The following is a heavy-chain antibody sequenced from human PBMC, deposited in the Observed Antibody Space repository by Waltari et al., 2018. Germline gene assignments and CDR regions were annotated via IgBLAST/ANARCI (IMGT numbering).Heavy chain of an antibody. CDR2: ISSIGSSI. CDR3: AREEMAVAGTIDY. CDR1: VSTFSSYE. J-gene: IGHJ4*02. Sequence: EVQLVESGGGLIQAGGSLRLSCAASVSTFSSYEMNWVRQAPGKGLEWVSYISSIGSSIFYADSVKGRFTISRDNAKNSLYLQMSSLRAEDTAVYYCAREEMAVAGTIDYWGQGAQVTVSS. V-gene: IGHV3-48*03. D-gene: IGHD6-19*01.